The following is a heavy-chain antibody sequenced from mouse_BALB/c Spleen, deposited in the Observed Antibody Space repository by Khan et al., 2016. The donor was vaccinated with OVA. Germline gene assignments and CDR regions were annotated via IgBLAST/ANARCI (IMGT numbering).Heavy chain of an antibody. V-gene: IGHV14-3*02. CDR3: TYSLLLNAMDY. Sequence: VQLQQSGAELVRPGASVKLSCTASGFNIKDTYIHWVNQRPEQGLEWIGRIDPANGNTKSDPKFQGKATIPADTSSNTAYLQLSSLTSEDAAVYYCTYSLLLNAMDYWGQGTSVTVSS. CDR2: IDPANGNT. D-gene: IGHD1-2*01. CDR1: GFNIKDTY. J-gene: IGHJ4*01.